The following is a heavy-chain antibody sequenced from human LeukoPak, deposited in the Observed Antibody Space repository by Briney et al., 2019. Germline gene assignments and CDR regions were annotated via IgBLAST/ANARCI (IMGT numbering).Heavy chain of an antibody. Sequence: SDPLSLTCTVSGGSITGHYWIWIRQSPGKGLECIGYISYSGTTKYNPSLKSRVTISVDTSQNQFSLKLNSVTAADTAVYFCARGGSPKWLINHYYYDGMDVWGQGTTVTVSS. CDR3: ARGGSPKWLINHYYYDGMDV. CDR1: GGSITGHY. D-gene: IGHD3-16*01. J-gene: IGHJ6*02. CDR2: ISYSGTT. V-gene: IGHV4-59*11.